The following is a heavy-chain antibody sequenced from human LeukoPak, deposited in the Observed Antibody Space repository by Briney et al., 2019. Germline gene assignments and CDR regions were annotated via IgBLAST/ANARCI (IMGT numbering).Heavy chain of an antibody. CDR3: ARGRDGSELDY. CDR2: IYYSGST. J-gene: IGHJ4*02. V-gene: IGHV4-59*12. Sequence: SETLSLTCTVSGGSISSYYWSWIRQPPGKGLEWIGYIYYSGSTNYNPSLKSRVTISVDTSKNQFSLKLSSVTAADTAVYYCARGRDGSELDYWGQGTLVTVSS. CDR1: GGSISSYY. D-gene: IGHD3-10*01.